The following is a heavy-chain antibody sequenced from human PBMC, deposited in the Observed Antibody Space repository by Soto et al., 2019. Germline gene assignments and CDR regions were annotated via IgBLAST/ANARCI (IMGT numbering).Heavy chain of an antibody. CDR3: AKDGNWELLPSTGMDV. J-gene: IGHJ6*02. CDR2: ISFDGSNG. CDR1: GFTFSSYG. Sequence: GGSLRLSCGGSGFTFSSYGMRWVRQAPGKGLEWVAAISFDGSNGYYGDSVKGRFTISRDNSKNALYLQMNSLRPEDTAVYYCAKDGNWELLPSTGMDVWGQGXTVTVSS. D-gene: IGHD1-26*01. V-gene: IGHV3-30*18.